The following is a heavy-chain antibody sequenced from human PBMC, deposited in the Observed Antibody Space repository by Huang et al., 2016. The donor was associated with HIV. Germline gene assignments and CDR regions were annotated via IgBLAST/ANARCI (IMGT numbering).Heavy chain of an antibody. CDR2: IYYSGST. J-gene: IGHJ3*02. D-gene: IGHD2-2*02. CDR3: ARDTDGGRTFDI. Sequence: QVQLQESGPGLVKPSQTLSLTCTVSGGSISSGGYYWSWIRQPPGKGLEWIGYIYYSGSTYYNRSLKSRVTISVDTSKNQFSRKLSSVTAADTAVYYCARDTDGGRTFDIWGQGTMVTVSS. CDR1: GGSISSGGYY. V-gene: IGHV4-30-4*08.